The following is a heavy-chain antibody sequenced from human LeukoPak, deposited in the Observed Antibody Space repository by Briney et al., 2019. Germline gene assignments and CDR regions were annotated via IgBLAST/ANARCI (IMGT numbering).Heavy chain of an antibody. J-gene: IGHJ5*02. D-gene: IGHD2-8*01. CDR1: GYTFSSYG. CDR3: ARDRTAFSNEWFDP. CDR2: ISGYNGNT. Sequence: ASVKVSCKASGYTFSSYGISWVRQAPGQGLEWMGWISGYNGNTKYAQKDQGRVTMTTDTSTSTAYMELRSLRSDDTAVYYCARDRTAFSNEWFDPWGQGTLVTVSS. V-gene: IGHV1-18*01.